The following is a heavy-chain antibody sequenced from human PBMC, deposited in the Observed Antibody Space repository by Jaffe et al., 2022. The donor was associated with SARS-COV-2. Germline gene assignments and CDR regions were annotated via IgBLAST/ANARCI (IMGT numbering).Heavy chain of an antibody. Sequence: EVQLVESGGGLVQPGRSLRLSCAASGFTFDDYAMHWVRQAPGKGLEWVSGISWNSGSIGYADSVKGRFTISRDNAKNSLYLQMNSLRAEDTALYYCAKDRGSCSSTSCQVGYYGMDVWGQGTTVTVSS. J-gene: IGHJ6*02. V-gene: IGHV3-9*01. CDR3: AKDRGSCSSTSCQVGYYGMDV. CDR1: GFTFDDYA. D-gene: IGHD2-2*01. CDR2: ISWNSGSI.